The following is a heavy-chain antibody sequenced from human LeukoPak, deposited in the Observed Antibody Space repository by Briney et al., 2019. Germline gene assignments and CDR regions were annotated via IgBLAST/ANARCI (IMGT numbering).Heavy chain of an antibody. CDR2: IQPDGSEQ. CDR1: GFTFDFSSSW. V-gene: IGHV3-7*01. Sequence: GGSLRLSCAASGFTFDFSSSWMSWVRQAPGKGLEWVGNIQPDGSEQYPVDSVKGRFTISRDNSRKLLFLQMNSLRVEDTAVYYCAREEGSSGRYYFYYYMDVWGKGTTVTVSS. J-gene: IGHJ6*03. D-gene: IGHD3-22*01. CDR3: AREEGSSGRYYFYYYMDV.